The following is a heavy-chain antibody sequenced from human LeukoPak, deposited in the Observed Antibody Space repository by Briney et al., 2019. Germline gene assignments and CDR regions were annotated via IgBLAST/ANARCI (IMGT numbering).Heavy chain of an antibody. D-gene: IGHD6-19*01. CDR2: ISESGSGT. J-gene: IGHJ4*02. CDR3: TKDHGFYNSGWHPLFDQ. V-gene: IGHV3-23*01. Sequence: GGSLRLSCAASGFTFSSYAMSWVRQSPGKGLEWVSTISESGSGTYYTDSVKGRFTFSRDNSKNTLLLQMNSLRAEDTAVYYCTKDHGFYNSGWHPLFDQWGQGTLVTVTP. CDR1: GFTFSSYA.